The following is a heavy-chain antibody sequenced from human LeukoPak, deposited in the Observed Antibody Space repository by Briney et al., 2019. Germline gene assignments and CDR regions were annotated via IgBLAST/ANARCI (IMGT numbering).Heavy chain of an antibody. V-gene: IGHV3-23*01. J-gene: IGHJ5*02. CDR3: ANSSSGSYQPSWFDP. Sequence: GGYLRLSCAASGFTFSTYAMSSVRQAQGKGLEWVSVISGSGVDTYYADSVRGRFTISRDNSKDTLFLQMNSLRADDTGIYYCANSSSGSYQPSWFDPWGQGTLVTVSS. CDR2: ISGSGVDT. D-gene: IGHD3-10*01. CDR1: GFTFSTYA.